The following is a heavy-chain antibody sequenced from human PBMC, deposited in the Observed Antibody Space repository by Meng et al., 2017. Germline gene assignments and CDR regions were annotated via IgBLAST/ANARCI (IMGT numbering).Heavy chain of an antibody. Sequence: VRRNGLGHRPVRPFGTPVTTLPCLCDSVTVGSHYWSWIRQPPGKGLEWIGYIDYGGSTSYNPSLRSRVTISVDTSNNQFSLKLSSVTAADTAVFYCARTRGDYYFDYWGQGTLVTVSS. D-gene: IGHD3-16*01. CDR2: IDYGGST. V-gene: IGHV4-61*01. CDR1: DSVTVGSHY. CDR3: ARTRGDYYFDY. J-gene: IGHJ4*02.